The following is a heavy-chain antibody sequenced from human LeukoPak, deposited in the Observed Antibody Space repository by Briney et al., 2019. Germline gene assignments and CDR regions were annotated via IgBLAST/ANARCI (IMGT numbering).Heavy chain of an antibody. J-gene: IGHJ4*02. V-gene: IGHV4-30-2*01. CDR1: GGSISSGGYS. CDR3: ARGGPRGYPDY. Sequence: PSETLSLTCAVFGGSISSGGYSWSWIRQPPGKGLEWIGYIYHSGSTYYNPSLKSRVTISVDRSKNQFSLKLSSVTAADTAVYYCARGGPRGYPDYWGQGTLVTVSS. D-gene: IGHD3-22*01. CDR2: IYHSGST.